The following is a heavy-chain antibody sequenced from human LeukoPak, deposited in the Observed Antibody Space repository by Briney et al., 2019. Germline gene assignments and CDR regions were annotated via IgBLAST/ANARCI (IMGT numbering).Heavy chain of an antibody. CDR3: ARVAQHRYYYDTSAYHYYFDY. J-gene: IGHJ4*02. CDR2: ISAYNGYT. V-gene: IGHV1-18*01. CDR1: GYTFTNYG. D-gene: IGHD3-22*01. Sequence: ASVKVSCKASGYTFTNYGITGVRQAPGQGLEWMGWISAYNGYTNYAQKFRGRVTMTTDTSTSTAYMALGSLRSDDTAVFYCARVAQHRYYYDTSAYHYYFDYWGQGTLVTVSS.